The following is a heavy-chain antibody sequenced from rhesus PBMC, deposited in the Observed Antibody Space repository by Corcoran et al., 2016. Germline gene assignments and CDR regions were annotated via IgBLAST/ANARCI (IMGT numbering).Heavy chain of an antibody. J-gene: IGHJ4*01. V-gene: IGHV3S5*01. CDR2: ISNGGGST. CDR1: GFTFSSYG. Sequence: EVQLVESGGGLVQPGGSLRLSCAASGFTFSSYGMSWVLQAPGKGLVWVSYISNGGGSTYYAESVKGRFNISRDNSKNTLSLQMNSLRAEDTAVYYWAKGDSSFFDYWGQGVLVTVSS. CDR3: AKGDSSFFDY. D-gene: IGHD6-13*01.